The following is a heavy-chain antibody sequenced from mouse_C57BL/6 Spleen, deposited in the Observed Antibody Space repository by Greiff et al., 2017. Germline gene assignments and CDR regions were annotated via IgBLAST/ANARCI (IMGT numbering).Heavy chain of an antibody. V-gene: IGHV1-55*01. CDR2: IYPGSGST. CDR3: ASYDYDGASPY. D-gene: IGHD2-4*01. Sequence: VQLQQPGAELVKPGASVKMSCKASGYTFTSYWITWVKQRPGQGLEWIGDIYPGSGSTTYNEKFKSKATLTVYTSSSSSYMQLSSLTSEDSAVYYCASYDYDGASPYWGQGTLVTVSA. CDR1: GYTFTSYW. J-gene: IGHJ3*01.